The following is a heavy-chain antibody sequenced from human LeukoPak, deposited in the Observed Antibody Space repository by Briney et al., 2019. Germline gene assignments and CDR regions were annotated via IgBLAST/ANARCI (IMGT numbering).Heavy chain of an antibody. CDR2: IRSDESNK. CDR3: ARTNRYVFDI. J-gene: IGHJ3*02. D-gene: IGHD1-7*01. Sequence: GGSLRLSCAAWGFILSGSGVHWGRQAPGKGLEWVAYIRSDESNKNYADSVKGRFTNSRDNSKNLLYMKMKSQDTEETALYYGARTNRYVFDIWGQGTMVTVSS. V-gene: IGHV3-30*02. CDR1: GFILSGSG.